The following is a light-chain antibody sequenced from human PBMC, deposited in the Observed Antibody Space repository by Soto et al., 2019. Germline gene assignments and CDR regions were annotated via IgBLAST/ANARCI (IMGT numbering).Light chain of an antibody. CDR1: TSNIGAPYD. CDR3: QSYDTSLHNYV. Sequence: VLTQPPSVSWAPGQRVSISCTGSTSNIGAPYDVHWYQHLPGTAPKLLIYGDNNRPSGVPDRFSGSKSGTSASLAITRLQAEDEADYYCQSYDTSLHNYVFGTGTKVTV. CDR2: GDN. V-gene: IGLV1-40*01. J-gene: IGLJ1*01.